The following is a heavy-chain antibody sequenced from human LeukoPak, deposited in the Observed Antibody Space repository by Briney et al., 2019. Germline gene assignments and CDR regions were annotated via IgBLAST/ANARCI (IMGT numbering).Heavy chain of an antibody. CDR3: ARARASEVFWWNNYYYGMDV. CDR1: GGSISSYY. Sequence: PSETLSLTCTVSGGSISSYYWSWIRQPPGKGLEWIGYIYYSGSTNYNPSLKSRVTISVDTSKNQFSLKLSSVTAADTAVYYCARARASEVFWWNNYYYGMDVWGQGTTVTVSS. J-gene: IGHJ6*02. V-gene: IGHV4-59*01. CDR2: IYYSGST. D-gene: IGHD2-8*02.